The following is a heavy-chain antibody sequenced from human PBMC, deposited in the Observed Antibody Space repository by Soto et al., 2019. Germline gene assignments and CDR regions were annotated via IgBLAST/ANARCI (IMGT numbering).Heavy chain of an antibody. Sequence: SVKVSCKASGYTFTSYGISWVRQAPGQGLEWMGWISAYNGNTNYAQKPQGRVTMTTDTSTSTAYMELRSLRSDDTAVYYCAREGYDILTGRGWFDPWGQGTLVTVSS. D-gene: IGHD3-9*01. V-gene: IGHV1-18*04. J-gene: IGHJ5*02. CDR3: AREGYDILTGRGWFDP. CDR1: GYTFTSYG. CDR2: ISAYNGNT.